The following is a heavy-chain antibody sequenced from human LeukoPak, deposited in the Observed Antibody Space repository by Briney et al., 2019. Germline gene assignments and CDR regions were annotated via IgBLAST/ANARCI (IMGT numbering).Heavy chain of an antibody. D-gene: IGHD3-16*01. V-gene: IGHV3-7*04. Sequence: PGGSLRLSCVASGFRFSSSWMTWVRQAPGKGLEWVASIKQDESERYYVDSVKGRFTISRDNAKNPLYLQMNSLRGDDTGVYYCARNYGDYWGQGTLVTVSS. CDR2: IKQDESER. CDR1: GFRFSSSW. J-gene: IGHJ4*02. CDR3: ARNYGDY.